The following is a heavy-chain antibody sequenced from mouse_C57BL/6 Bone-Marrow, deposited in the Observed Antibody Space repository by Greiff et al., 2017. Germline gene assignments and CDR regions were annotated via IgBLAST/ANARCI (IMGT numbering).Heavy chain of an antibody. D-gene: IGHD2-5*01. CDR2: IDPSDSYT. V-gene: IGHV1-69*01. J-gene: IGHJ4*01. Sequence: QVQLQQPGAELVMPGASVKLSCKASGYTFTSYWMHWVKQRPRQGLEWIGEIDPSDSYTNYNQKFKGKSTLTVDKSSSTAYMQLRSLTSDDSAVYYCARDYSNYFYAMDYWGQGTSVTVSS. CDR3: ARDYSNYFYAMDY. CDR1: GYTFTSYW.